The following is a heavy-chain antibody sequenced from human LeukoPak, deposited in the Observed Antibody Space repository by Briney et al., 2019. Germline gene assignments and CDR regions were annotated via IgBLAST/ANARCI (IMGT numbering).Heavy chain of an antibody. CDR3: ARDQDGWYRY. Sequence: SETLSLTCAVYGGSFSGYYWSWIRQHPGKGLEWIGYIYYSGSTYYNPSLKSRVTISVDTSKNQFSLKLSSVTAADTAVYYCARDQDGWYRYWGQGTLVTVSS. D-gene: IGHD6-19*01. J-gene: IGHJ4*02. CDR2: IYYSGST. CDR1: GGSFSGYY. V-gene: IGHV4-31*11.